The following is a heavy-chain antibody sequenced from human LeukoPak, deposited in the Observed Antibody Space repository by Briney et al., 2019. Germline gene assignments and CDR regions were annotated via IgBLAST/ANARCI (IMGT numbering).Heavy chain of an antibody. J-gene: IGHJ4*02. CDR3: ARRGSMTGPPPL. CDR2: INHSGST. CDR1: GGSISNKY. Sequence: SETLSLTCTVSGGSISNKYWSWIRQPPGKGLEWIGEINHSGSTSYNPSLKSRVTISVDSSKNQFSLKLSSVTAADTAVYYCARRGSMTGPPPLWGQGTLVTVSS. V-gene: IGHV4-34*01. D-gene: IGHD6-6*01.